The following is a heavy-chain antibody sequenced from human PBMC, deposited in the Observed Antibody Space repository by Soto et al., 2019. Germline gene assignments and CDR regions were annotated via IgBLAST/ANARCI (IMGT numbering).Heavy chain of an antibody. CDR2: VSGGGEKI. J-gene: IGHJ4*02. D-gene: IGHD6-6*01. V-gene: IGHV3-23*04. CDR1: GFTFSSYA. CDR3: AKLLSRSSVKNLDY. Sequence: EVQLVESGGTSVQPGGSLRLSCAASGFTFSSYAMTWVRQAPGKGLEWVSGVSGGGEKIYYADSVKGRFIISRDNSKNTLYLQMDSLRAEETAVYYCAKLLSRSSVKNLDYWGRGTLVTVSS.